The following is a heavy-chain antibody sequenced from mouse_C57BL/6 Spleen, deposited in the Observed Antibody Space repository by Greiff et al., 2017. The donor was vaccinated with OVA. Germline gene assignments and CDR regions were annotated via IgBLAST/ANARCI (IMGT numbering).Heavy chain of an antibody. V-gene: IGHV14-3*01. CDR2: IDPANGNT. CDR3: ARSNYGSSHYWYFDV. CDR1: GFNIKNTY. Sequence: EVKLQESVAELVRPGASVKLSCTASGFNIKNTYMHWVKQRPEQGLEWIGRIDPANGNTKYAPKFQGKATITADTSSNTAYLQLSSLTSEDTAIYYCARSNYGSSHYWYFDVWGTGTTVTVSS. D-gene: IGHD1-1*01. J-gene: IGHJ1*03.